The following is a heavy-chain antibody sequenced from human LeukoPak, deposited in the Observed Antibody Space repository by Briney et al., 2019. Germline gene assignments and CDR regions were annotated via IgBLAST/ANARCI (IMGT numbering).Heavy chain of an antibody. CDR1: GLSFSNCA. V-gene: IGHV3-64D*06. CDR3: VKTMVTFGGVIRTDAFAS. CDR2: VNINGGST. J-gene: IGHJ3*02. D-gene: IGHD3-16*01. Sequence: PGGSLRLSCSVSGLSFSNCAMHLVRQAPGKGLEYVSGVNINGGSTYYADSVKGRYTISRDNSKNTLYLQMHSLRREDTAVFYCVKTMVTFGGVIRTDAFASRGEGTMVTVSS.